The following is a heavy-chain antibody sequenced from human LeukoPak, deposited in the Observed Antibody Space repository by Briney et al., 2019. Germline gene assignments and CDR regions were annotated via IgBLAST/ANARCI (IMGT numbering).Heavy chain of an antibody. J-gene: IGHJ4*02. CDR2: FSRSDGST. D-gene: IGHD6-6*01. Sequence: GGSLRLSCAASGFTFSRSGMNWVPQATGRGLEWVSSFSRSDGSTYHADTVKGRFTISRDNSKNTLYLQMNSLRDEDTAIYYCAKLVVDSSSSVNNWGKGTLVTVSS. CDR1: GFTFSRSG. CDR3: AKLVVDSSSSVNN. V-gene: IGHV3-23*01.